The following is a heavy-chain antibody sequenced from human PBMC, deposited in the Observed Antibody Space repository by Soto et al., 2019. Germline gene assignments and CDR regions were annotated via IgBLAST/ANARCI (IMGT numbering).Heavy chain of an antibody. J-gene: IGHJ5*02. CDR3: ARLNKPGWFDP. V-gene: IGHV4-39*01. Sequence: QLQLQESGPGLVKPSETLSLTCTVSGGSIISSNYYWAWIRQPPGTGLEWIGTIYYTGSTYYNPSLKSRITMSVDTSKSQFSQTLSSVTDADTAVYYCARLNKPGWFDPWGQGTLVTVSS. CDR1: GGSIISSNYY. CDR2: IYYTGST.